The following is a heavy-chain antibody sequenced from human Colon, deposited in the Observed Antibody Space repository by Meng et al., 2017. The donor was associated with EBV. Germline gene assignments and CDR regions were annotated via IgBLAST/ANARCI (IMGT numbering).Heavy chain of an antibody. Sequence: GAEDKQPGELWNNSCKGSEIRLTSYGCGWVHQMPGKGLEWMGIIVPSDSDTRYSPSLQGQVTISADKSISTAYLQWSSLKASDTAMYYCARQQGNSGGDYWGQGTLVTVSS. CDR1: EIRLTSYG. CDR3: ARQQGNSGGDY. J-gene: IGHJ4*02. D-gene: IGHD4-23*01. V-gene: IGHV5-51*07. CDR2: IVPSDSDT.